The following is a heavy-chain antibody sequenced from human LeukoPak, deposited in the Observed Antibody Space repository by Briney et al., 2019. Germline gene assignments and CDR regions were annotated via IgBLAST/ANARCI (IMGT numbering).Heavy chain of an antibody. CDR2: IYHSGST. J-gene: IGHJ4*02. CDR1: GYSISSGYY. CDR3: ARLSWIFMITFGGVIVTDKYYFDY. D-gene: IGHD3-16*02. Sequence: SETLSLTCTVSGYSISSGYYWGWIRQPPGKGLEWIGSIYHSGSTHYNPSLKSRVTISVDTSKNQFSLKLSSVTAADTAVYYCARLSWIFMITFGGVIVTDKYYFDYRGQGTLVTVSS. V-gene: IGHV4-38-2*02.